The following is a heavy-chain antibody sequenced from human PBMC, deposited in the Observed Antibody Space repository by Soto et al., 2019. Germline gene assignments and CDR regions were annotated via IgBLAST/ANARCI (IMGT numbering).Heavy chain of an antibody. CDR3: ARDSEDSYDYYGMDV. V-gene: IGHV4-59*01. CDR1: GGSINNYY. CDR2: IYYSGST. J-gene: IGHJ6*02. Sequence: SQTLSLTCTVSGGSINNYYWNWIRRPPGKALEWIGYIYYSGSTNYNPSLKSRVTISVDTSKTQFSLKLSSVTAADTAVYYCARDSEDSYDYYGMDVWGQGTTVTVSS.